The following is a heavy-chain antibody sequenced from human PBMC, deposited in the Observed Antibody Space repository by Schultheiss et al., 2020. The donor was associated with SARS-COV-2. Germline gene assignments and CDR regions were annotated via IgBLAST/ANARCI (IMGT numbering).Heavy chain of an antibody. CDR2: IGTAGDT. CDR1: GFTFSSYD. Sequence: GGSLRLSCAASGFTFSSYDMHWVRQATGKGLEWVSAIGTAGDTYYPDSVKGRFTISRDNSKNTLYLRMNSLRAEDTAVYYCARAGYDADFDYWGQGTLVTVSS. J-gene: IGHJ4*02. V-gene: IGHV3-13*01. CDR3: ARAGYDADFDY. D-gene: IGHD5-12*01.